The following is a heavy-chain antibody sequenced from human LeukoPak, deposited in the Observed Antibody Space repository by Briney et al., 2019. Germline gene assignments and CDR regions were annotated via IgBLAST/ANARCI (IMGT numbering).Heavy chain of an antibody. J-gene: IGHJ4*02. CDR2: ISVRINYI. Sequence: GGALRVSCVPSGYTFSSYSINWVRQAPGKGGEWVSSISVRINYIYYADSVRGRFSISRDDARDSLYLQMNSLRAEDTAVYYCVRLRRNSDTSGFYYYYDFWGQGTLVTVSS. V-gene: IGHV3-21*01. CDR1: GYTFSSYS. CDR3: VRLRRNSDTSGFYYYYDF. D-gene: IGHD3-22*01.